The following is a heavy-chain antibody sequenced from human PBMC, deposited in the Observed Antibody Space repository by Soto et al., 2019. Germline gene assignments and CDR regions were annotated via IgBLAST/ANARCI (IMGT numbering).Heavy chain of an antibody. J-gene: IGHJ6*02. CDR1: GFTFSSYA. V-gene: IGHV3-23*01. CDR2: ISGSGGST. D-gene: IGHD5-18*01. Sequence: GGSLRLSCAASGFTFSSYAMSWVRQAPGKGLEWVSAISGSGGSTYYADSVKGRFTISRDNSKNTLYLQMNSLRAEDTAVYYCARNSGYSYGYPVPFGGQGYYYGMDVWGQGTTVTVSS. CDR3: ARNSGYSYGYPVPFGGQGYYYGMDV.